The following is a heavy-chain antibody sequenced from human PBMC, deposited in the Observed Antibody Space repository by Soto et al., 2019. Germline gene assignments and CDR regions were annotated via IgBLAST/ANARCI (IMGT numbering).Heavy chain of an antibody. J-gene: IGHJ4*02. V-gene: IGHV3-23*04. CDR3: AKRGRGAVAFDY. CDR2: ISGSGGST. Sequence: EVQLVESGGGLVQPGGSLRLSCTASGITFSNYAMSWVRQAPGKGLDWVSTISGSGGSTYYADSVKGRFTVSRDNSKNTLYLQINSLRVEDTAIYYCAKRGRGAVAFDYWGQGTLVTVSS. CDR1: GITFSNYA. D-gene: IGHD6-19*01.